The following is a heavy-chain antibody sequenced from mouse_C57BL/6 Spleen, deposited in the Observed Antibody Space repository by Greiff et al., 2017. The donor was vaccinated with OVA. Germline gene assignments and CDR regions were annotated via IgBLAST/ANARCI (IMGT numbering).Heavy chain of an antibody. CDR3: ARTITTVFGAMDY. CDR2: ISNLAYSI. D-gene: IGHD1-1*01. Sequence: EVKVVESGGGLVQPGGSLKLSCAASGFTFSDYGMAWVRQAPRKGPEWVAFISNLAYSIYYADTVTGRFTISRENAKNTLYLEMSSLRSEDTAMYYCARTITTVFGAMDYWGQGTSVTVSS. J-gene: IGHJ4*01. CDR1: GFTFSDYG. V-gene: IGHV5-15*01.